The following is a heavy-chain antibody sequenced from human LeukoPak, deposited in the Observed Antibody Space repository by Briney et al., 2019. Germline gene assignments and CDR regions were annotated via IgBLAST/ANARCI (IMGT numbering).Heavy chain of an antibody. J-gene: IGHJ4*02. D-gene: IGHD3-9*01. V-gene: IGHV4-39*01. Sequence: SETLSLTCTVSGGSISSSSYFWGWIRQPPGKGLEWIGNIYYSGNTYYNPSLKSRVTISVDTSKKQVSLKLSSVTAADTAVYYCARHVWLQPFDYWGQGTLVTVSS. CDR2: IYYSGNT. CDR3: ARHVWLQPFDY. CDR1: GGSISSSSYF.